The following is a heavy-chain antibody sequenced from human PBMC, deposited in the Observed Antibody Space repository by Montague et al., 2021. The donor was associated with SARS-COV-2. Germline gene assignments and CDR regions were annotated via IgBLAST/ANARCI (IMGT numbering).Heavy chain of an antibody. CDR2: ISTNGST. V-gene: IGHV4-34*01. J-gene: IGHJ4*02. Sequence: SETLSLTCDVSGGSISRYFWSWIRQPQGRGPELIGHISTNGSTSYNPSLYSRVTISLDTSKSRLSLELTFVTVADTSIYFCVGATNEYYFDYWGQGTPVSVSS. CDR1: GGSISRYF. D-gene: IGHD3-16*01. CDR3: VGATNEYYFDY.